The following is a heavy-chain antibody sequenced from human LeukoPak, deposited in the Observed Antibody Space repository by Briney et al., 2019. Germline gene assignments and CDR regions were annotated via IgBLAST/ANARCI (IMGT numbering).Heavy chain of an antibody. V-gene: IGHV3-7*01. J-gene: IGHJ4*02. Sequence: PGGSLRLSCAASGFTFSGYWMTWVRQAPGKGLGWVANIKQDGSEKYYVDSVRGRFTISRDNTENSLYLQMNSLRAEDTAVYYCARMSSSSWYVCDYWGQGTLVTVSS. CDR3: ARMSSSSWYVCDY. CDR1: GFTFSGYW. CDR2: IKQDGSEK. D-gene: IGHD6-13*01.